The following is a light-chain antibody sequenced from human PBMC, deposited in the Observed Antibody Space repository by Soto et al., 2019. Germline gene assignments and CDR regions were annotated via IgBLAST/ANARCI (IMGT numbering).Light chain of an antibody. J-gene: IGLJ2*01. CDR2: EVS. V-gene: IGLV2-8*01. CDR1: SSDVGGYNS. CDR3: SSYAGSNNLV. Sequence: QSALTQPPSASGSPGPSVTIPCTGTSSDVGGYNSVSWYQQHPGKVPKLMIYEVSKRPSGVPDRFSGSKYGNTASLTVSGLQAEDEADYYCSSYAGSNNLVFGGGTKLTVL.